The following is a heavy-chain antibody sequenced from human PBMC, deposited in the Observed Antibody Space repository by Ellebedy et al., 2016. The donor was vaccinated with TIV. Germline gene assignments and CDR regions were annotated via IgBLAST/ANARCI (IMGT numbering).Heavy chain of an antibody. CDR2: ISYDGSNK. J-gene: IGHJ6*02. CDR3: ARVIGELLIYYYYGMDV. CDR1: GFTFSSYA. V-gene: IGHV3-30-3*01. Sequence: GESLKISXAASGFTFSSYAMHWVRQAPGKGLEWVAVISYDGSNKYYADSVKGRFTISRDNSKNTLYLQMNSLRAEDTAVYYCARVIGELLIYYYYGMDVWGQGTTVTVSS. D-gene: IGHD1-26*01.